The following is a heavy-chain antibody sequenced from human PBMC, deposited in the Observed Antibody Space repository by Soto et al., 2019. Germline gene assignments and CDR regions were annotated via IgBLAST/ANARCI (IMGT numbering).Heavy chain of an antibody. CDR3: GRGRTLVPAAPGGVFYFHGMDV. J-gene: IGHJ6*02. CDR2: IIPIFGTA. D-gene: IGHD2-2*01. CDR1: GGTFSSYA. Sequence: QVQLVQSGAEVKKPGSSVKVSCKASGGTFSSYAISWVRQAPGQGLEWMGGIIPIFGTANYAQKFQGRVTITPDESNSPGYMGLSSLKTEGTAGYFWGRGRTLVPAAPGGVFYFHGMDVRGQGTTVTVSS. V-gene: IGHV1-69*01.